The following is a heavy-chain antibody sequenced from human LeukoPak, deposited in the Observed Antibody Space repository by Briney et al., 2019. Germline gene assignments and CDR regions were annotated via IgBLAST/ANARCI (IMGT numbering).Heavy chain of an antibody. CDR1: GYTFTGYY. CDR3: ARNWGEFDP. D-gene: IGHD7-27*01. J-gene: IGHJ5*02. CDR2: MNPNSGNT. V-gene: IGHV1-8*02. Sequence: ASVKVSCKASGYTFTGYYMHWVRQATGQGLEWMGWMNPNSGNTGYAQKFQGRVTMTRNTSISTAYMELSSLRSEDTAVYYCARNWGEFDPWGQGTLVTVSS.